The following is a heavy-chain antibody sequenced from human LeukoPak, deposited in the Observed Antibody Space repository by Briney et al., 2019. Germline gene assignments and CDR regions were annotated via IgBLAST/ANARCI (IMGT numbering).Heavy chain of an antibody. CDR3: ARDLVTVTKGFDI. CDR1: TDSFGSHY. Sequence: SETLSLTCAVSTDSFGSHYWTWIRQPPGKGLEWIGYISYIGSTNYNPSLKSRVTISIDTSKNQFSLKLSSVTAADAAVYYCARDLVTVTKGFDIWGQGTMVSVSS. J-gene: IGHJ3*02. CDR2: ISYIGST. D-gene: IGHD4-17*01. V-gene: IGHV4-59*11.